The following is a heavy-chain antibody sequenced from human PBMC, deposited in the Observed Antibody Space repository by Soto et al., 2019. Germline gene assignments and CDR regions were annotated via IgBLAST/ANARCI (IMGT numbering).Heavy chain of an antibody. CDR3: ARQRGYSRSSDAFDI. CDR2: IYPGDSDT. CDR1: GYSFTIYW. Sequence: PGESLKISCKGSGYSFTIYWIGWVRQMPGKGLEWMGIIYPGDSDTRYSPSFQGQVTISADKSISTAYLQWSSLKASDTAMYYCARQRGYSRSSDAFDIWGQGTMVTVSS. D-gene: IGHD1-26*01. J-gene: IGHJ3*02. V-gene: IGHV5-51*01.